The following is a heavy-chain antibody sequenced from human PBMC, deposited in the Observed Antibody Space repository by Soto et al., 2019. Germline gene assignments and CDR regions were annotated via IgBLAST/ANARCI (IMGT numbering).Heavy chain of an antibody. CDR1: GGTFSSYA. D-gene: IGHD2-21*02. J-gene: IGHJ3*02. CDR2: IIPIFGTA. V-gene: IGHV1-69*13. Sequence: SVKVSCKASGGTFSSYAISWVRQAPGQGLEWMGGIIPIFGTANYAQKFQGRVTITADESTSTAYMELSSLRSEDTAVYYCARHIVVVTALKDAFDIWRQGTMVTVS. CDR3: ARHIVVVTALKDAFDI.